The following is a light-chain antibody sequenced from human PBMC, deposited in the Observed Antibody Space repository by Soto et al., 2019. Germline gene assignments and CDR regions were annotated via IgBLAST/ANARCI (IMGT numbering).Light chain of an antibody. V-gene: IGKV2-28*01. CDR2: LGS. J-gene: IGKJ2*01. CDR3: MQALQTPPYT. CDR1: QSLLQSNGYNL. Sequence: DIVMTQSPLSLPVTPGEPASISCRSSQSLLQSNGYNLLDGDLQKPGQSPQLRLLLGSNRASRVPDRFSGSGTGTDFALKISRVEAEDVGDYYCMQALQTPPYTFGQGTKLEIK.